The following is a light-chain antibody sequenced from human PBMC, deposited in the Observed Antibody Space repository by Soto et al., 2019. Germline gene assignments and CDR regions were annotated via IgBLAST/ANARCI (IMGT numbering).Light chain of an antibody. CDR2: VNSDGSH. Sequence: QPVLTQPPSASASLGASVNLTCILSRGYNNYAIAWHQQQPGRGPRYLMMVNSDGSHNKGDGIPDRFSGSSSGAVRQLAIAGLQSEDEAVYFCHSWGSGNRVFGGVTKLTVL. J-gene: IGLJ3*02. CDR3: HSWGSGNRV. CDR1: RGYNNYA. V-gene: IGLV4-69*02.